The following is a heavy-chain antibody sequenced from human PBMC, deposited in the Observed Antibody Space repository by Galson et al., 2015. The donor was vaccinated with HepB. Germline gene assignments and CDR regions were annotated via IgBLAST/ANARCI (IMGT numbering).Heavy chain of an antibody. Sequence: SVKVSCKASGYTFNNYAIHWVRQAPGQRLEWMGWINAGSGNTKYSQKFQGRVTITRDTSASTAYMELSSLRSEDTAVYYCARTYYYGSGSYYSWQPHYYYYYGMDVWGQGTTVTVSS. D-gene: IGHD3-10*01. J-gene: IGHJ6*02. CDR2: INAGSGNT. CDR3: ARTYYYGSGSYYSWQPHYYYYYGMDV. CDR1: GYTFNNYA. V-gene: IGHV1-3*01.